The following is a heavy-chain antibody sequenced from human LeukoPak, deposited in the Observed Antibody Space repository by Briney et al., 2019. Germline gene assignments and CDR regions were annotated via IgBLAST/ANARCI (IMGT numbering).Heavy chain of an antibody. CDR3: ARGRGIQLWLRFGAFDI. J-gene: IGHJ3*02. CDR2: INHSGST. D-gene: IGHD5-18*01. CDR1: GGSFSGYY. V-gene: IGHV4-34*01. Sequence: PSETLSLTCAVYGGSFSGYYWSWIRQPPGKGLEWIGEINHSGSTNYNPSLKSRVTISVDTSKNQFSLKLSSVTAADTAVYYCARGRGIQLWLRFGAFDIWGQGTMVTVSS.